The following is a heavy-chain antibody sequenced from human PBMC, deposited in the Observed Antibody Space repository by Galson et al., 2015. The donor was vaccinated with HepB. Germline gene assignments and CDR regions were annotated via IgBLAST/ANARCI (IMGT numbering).Heavy chain of an antibody. CDR1: GGAFSSYA. CDR3: ARGRTIVVVPAAPRGDAFDI. CDR2: IIPIFGTA. J-gene: IGHJ3*02. Sequence: SVKVSCKASGGAFSSYAISWVRQAPGQGLEWMGGIIPIFGTANYAQKFQGRVTITADESTSTAYMELSSLRSEDTAVYYCARGRTIVVVPAAPRGDAFDIWGQGTMVTVSS. D-gene: IGHD2-2*01. V-gene: IGHV1-69*13.